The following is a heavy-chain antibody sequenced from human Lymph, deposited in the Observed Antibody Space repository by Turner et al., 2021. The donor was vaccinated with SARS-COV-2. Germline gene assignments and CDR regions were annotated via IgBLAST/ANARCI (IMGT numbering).Heavy chain of an antibody. J-gene: IGHJ4*02. Sequence: QVQLVQSGAEVKKPGASVKGSCKASGYTFPSYYMHWVRPAPGQGLGWMGIIHPSGNSTSYAQKFQGRITMTKDTSTSTVYMELSSLRSEDTAVYYCARVGPGGFDYWGQGTPVTVSS. CDR3: ARVGPGGFDY. CDR1: GYTFPSYY. V-gene: IGHV1-46*01. D-gene: IGHD2-15*01. CDR2: IHPSGNST.